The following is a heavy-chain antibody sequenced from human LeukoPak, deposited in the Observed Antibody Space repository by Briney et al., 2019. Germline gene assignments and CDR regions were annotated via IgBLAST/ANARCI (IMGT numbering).Heavy chain of an antibody. V-gene: IGHV4-59*01. Sequence: SETLSLTCTLSGGSISPYFWSWIRQPPGKGLDWLGYIYYRGSTNYNPSLKSRVTISVDMSKDPSSLKLSSVTASDTAENYCARTSNDYGDYTGAFDIWGQGTMVTVSS. CDR2: IYYRGST. J-gene: IGHJ3*02. D-gene: IGHD4-17*01. CDR3: ARTSNDYGDYTGAFDI. CDR1: GGSISPYF.